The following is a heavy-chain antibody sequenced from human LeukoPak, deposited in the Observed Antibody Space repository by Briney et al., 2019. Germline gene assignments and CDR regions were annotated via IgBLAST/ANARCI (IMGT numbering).Heavy chain of an antibody. J-gene: IGHJ5*02. CDR3: ARGDFWSGYGWFDP. Sequence: SETLSLTCTVSGGSISSGSYYWSWIRQPAGKGLEWIGRIYTSGSTNYNPSLKSRVTISVDTSKNQFSLKLSSVTAADTAVYYCARGDFWSGYGWFDPWGRGTRVTVSS. D-gene: IGHD3-3*01. CDR1: GGSISSGSYY. V-gene: IGHV4-61*02. CDR2: IYTSGST.